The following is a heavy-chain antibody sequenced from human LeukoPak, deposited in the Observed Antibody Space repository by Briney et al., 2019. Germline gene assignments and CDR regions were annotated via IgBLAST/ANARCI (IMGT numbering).Heavy chain of an antibody. Sequence: GEPLKISCQGSGYRFNSYWIGWGRPMPGKGVEWMGIIYPGDSDTRYSPSFQGQVTISADKSISTAYLQWSSLKASDTAMYYCARQIAAVDAFDICGQGTMVTVSS. CDR3: ARQIAAVDAFDI. V-gene: IGHV5-51*01. CDR2: IYPGDSDT. CDR1: GYRFNSYW. D-gene: IGHD6-13*01. J-gene: IGHJ3*02.